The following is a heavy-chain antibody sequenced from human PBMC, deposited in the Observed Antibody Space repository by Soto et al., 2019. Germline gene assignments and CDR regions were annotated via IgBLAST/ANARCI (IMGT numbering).Heavy chain of an antibody. CDR1: GDSVSSNSAA. D-gene: IGHD6-13*01. CDR2: TYYRSKWYN. J-gene: IGHJ5*02. CDR3: ARAIAAAGTFCCGWFDP. Sequence: QVQLQQSGPGLVKPSQTLSLTCAISGDSVSSNSAAWNWIRQSPSRGLEWLGRTYYRSKWYNDYAVSVKSRITINPDTSKNQFSLQLNSVTPEDTAVYYCARAIAAAGTFCCGWFDPWGQGTLVTASS. V-gene: IGHV6-1*01.